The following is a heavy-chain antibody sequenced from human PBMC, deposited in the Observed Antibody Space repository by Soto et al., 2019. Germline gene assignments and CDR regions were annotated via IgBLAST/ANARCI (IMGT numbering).Heavy chain of an antibody. D-gene: IGHD6-19*01. V-gene: IGHV3-21*01. Sequence: PGGSLRLSCAASGFTFSSYSMNWVRQAPGKGLEWVSSISSSSSYIYYADSVKGRFTISRDNAKNSLYLQMNSLRAEDTAVYYCARSTTGYSSGRYRLDAFDIWGQGTMVTVSS. CDR3: ARSTTGYSSGRYRLDAFDI. CDR1: GFTFSSYS. CDR2: ISSSSSYI. J-gene: IGHJ3*02.